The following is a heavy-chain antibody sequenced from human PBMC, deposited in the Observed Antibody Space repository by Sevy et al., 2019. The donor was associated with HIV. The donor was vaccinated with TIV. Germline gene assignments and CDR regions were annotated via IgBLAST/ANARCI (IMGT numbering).Heavy chain of an antibody. V-gene: IGHV3-33*01. CDR2: IGYDGSNK. Sequence: GGSLRLSCAASGFTFNFHGMHWVRQAPGKGLEWVAVIGYDGSNKYYADSVKGRFTISRDNSKNTLFLQMDSLRAEDTAVYYCARDPRMYGDYLLAYFDSWGQGTLVTVSS. D-gene: IGHD2-8*01. J-gene: IGHJ4*02. CDR3: ARDPRMYGDYLLAYFDS. CDR1: GFTFNFHG.